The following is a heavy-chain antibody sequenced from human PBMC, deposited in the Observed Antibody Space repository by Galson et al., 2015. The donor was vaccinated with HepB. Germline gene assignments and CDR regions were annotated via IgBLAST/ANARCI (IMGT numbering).Heavy chain of an antibody. CDR3: ARVTHSYYYYMDG. J-gene: IGHJ6*03. CDR1: GFSFANFG. CDR2: ISGDNGVT. Sequence: SVQVSCKASGFSFANFGLTWVRQAPGQGLEWVGWISGDNGVTDYSRSLQDRVSITTDPSTATATMELRGLRADDTAIYYCARVTHSYYYYMDGWGNGTAVTVSS. V-gene: IGHV1-18*01.